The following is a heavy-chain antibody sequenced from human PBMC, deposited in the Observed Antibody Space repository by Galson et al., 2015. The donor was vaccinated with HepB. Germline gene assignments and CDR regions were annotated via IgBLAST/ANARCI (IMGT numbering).Heavy chain of an antibody. CDR1: GFTFSSYW. D-gene: IGHD5-12*01. CDR2: IKTDGSST. J-gene: IGHJ5*02. Sequence: SLRLSCAASGFTFSSYWMHWVRQAPGKGPVWVSRIKTDGSSTTYADSVKGRFTISRDYAKNTLYLQMNSLRAEDTAVYYCARGAQSAYDGYWFDPWGQGTLVTVSS. V-gene: IGHV3-74*01. CDR3: ARGAQSAYDGYWFDP.